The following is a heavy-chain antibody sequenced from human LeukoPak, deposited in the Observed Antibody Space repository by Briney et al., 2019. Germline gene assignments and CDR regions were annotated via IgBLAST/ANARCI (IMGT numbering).Heavy chain of an antibody. D-gene: IGHD3-3*01. J-gene: IGHJ1*01. Sequence: GGSLRLSCAASGFIFRNYGVHWVRQAPGKGLEWVAFIRYDGINKYYADSVKGRFTISRDNSKNTLYLQMNSLRPEDTAMYYCTKGRHYDFWSPLGGAEHFQHWGQGTLVTVSS. CDR3: TKGRHYDFWSPLGGAEHFQH. CDR2: IRYDGINK. CDR1: GFIFRNYG. V-gene: IGHV3-30*02.